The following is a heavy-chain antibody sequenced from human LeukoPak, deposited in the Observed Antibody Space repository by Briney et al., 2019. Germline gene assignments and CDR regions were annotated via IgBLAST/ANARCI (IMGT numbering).Heavy chain of an antibody. J-gene: IGHJ3*02. D-gene: IGHD5-24*01. CDR1: GITFSNSA. Sequence: GGSLRLSCVPSGITFSNSALNWVRQAPGKGLEWVATITKNGDKTYYADSVKGLFTISRDTFRDTLYLQMNSLRAEDTAVYHCVKSAGKDGYRDVFDIWGQGTVVAVSS. CDR3: VKSAGKDGYRDVFDI. CDR2: ITKNGDKT. V-gene: IGHV3-23*01.